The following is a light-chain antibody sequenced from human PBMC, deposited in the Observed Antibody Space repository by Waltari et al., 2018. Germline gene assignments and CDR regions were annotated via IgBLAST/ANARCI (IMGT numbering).Light chain of an antibody. V-gene: IGKV4-1*01. CDR3: QQRSNWPPA. CDR2: WAS. Sequence: DIVMTQSPDSLSVSLGERATINCKSSQSVFYSSYNKNDLAWYQQKPGQPPKLLIYWASTRESGVPDRFSGSGSGTDFTLTISSLQAEDVAVYYCQQRSNWPPAFGGGTKVEIK. J-gene: IGKJ4*01. CDR1: QSVFYSSYNKND.